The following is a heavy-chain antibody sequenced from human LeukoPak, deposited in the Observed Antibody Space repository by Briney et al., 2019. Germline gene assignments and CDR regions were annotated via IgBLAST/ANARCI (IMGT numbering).Heavy chain of an antibody. CDR2: IRYDGSNK. D-gene: IGHD3-22*01. Sequence: PGGSLRLSCAASGFTFSSYGMHWVRQAPGKGLEWVAFIRYDGSNKYYADSVKGRFTISRDNSKNTLYLQMNSLRAEDTAVYYCAKDGTNDYYDTRGSDDYWGQGTLVTVSS. CDR3: AKDGTNDYYDTRGSDDY. CDR1: GFTFSSYG. V-gene: IGHV3-30*02. J-gene: IGHJ4*02.